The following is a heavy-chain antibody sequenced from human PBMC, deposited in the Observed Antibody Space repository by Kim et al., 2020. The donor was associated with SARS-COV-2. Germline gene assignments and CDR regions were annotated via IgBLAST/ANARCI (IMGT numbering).Heavy chain of an antibody. CDR3: AGDQAGSSGYYPYDY. D-gene: IGHD3-22*01. J-gene: IGHJ4*02. Sequence: SVKGRFTISRENTKNTLDLQMNSLRAEDTAVYYCAGDQAGSSGYYPYDYWGQGTLVTVSS. V-gene: IGHV3-53*01.